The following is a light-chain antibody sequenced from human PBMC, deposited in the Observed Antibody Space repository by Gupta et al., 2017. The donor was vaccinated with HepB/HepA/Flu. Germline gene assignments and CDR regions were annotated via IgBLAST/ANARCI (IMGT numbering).Light chain of an antibody. CDR3: QQSYSSPLT. J-gene: IGKJ4*01. CDR1: QSITNY. Sequence: DIQMTQSPSALSASVGDRVTITCRASQSITNYLNWYQQKPGKAPNLLIYAASRLQSGVPSRFSGSGSGTDFTLTITSLQPEDVATYFCQQSYSSPLTFGGGTKVEIK. V-gene: IGKV1-39*01. CDR2: AAS.